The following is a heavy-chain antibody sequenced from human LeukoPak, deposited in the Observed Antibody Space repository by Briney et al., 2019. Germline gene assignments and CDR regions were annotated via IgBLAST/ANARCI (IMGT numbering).Heavy chain of an antibody. CDR3: ARCDYYGSGSYYTYYMDV. D-gene: IGHD3-10*01. CDR2: IIPIFGTA. V-gene: IGHV1-69*05. Sequence: SVKVSCKASGGTFSSYAISWVRQAPGQGLELMGRIIPIFGTANYAQKFQGRVTITTDESTSTAYMELSSLRSEDTAVYYCARCDYYGSGSYYTYYMDVWGKGTTVTVSS. J-gene: IGHJ6*03. CDR1: GGTFSSYA.